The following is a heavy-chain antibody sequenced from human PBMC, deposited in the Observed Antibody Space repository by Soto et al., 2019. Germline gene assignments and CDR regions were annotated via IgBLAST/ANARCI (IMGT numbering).Heavy chain of an antibody. CDR2: IYYSGST. Sequence: SETLSLTCTVSGGSISSSSYYWGWIRQPPGKGLEWIGSIYYSGSTYYNPSLKSRVTISVDTSKNQFSLKLSSVTAADTAVYYRARTFVLTDAFDIWGQGTMVTVSS. CDR1: GGSISSSSYY. V-gene: IGHV4-39*01. D-gene: IGHD2-15*01. CDR3: ARTFVLTDAFDI. J-gene: IGHJ3*02.